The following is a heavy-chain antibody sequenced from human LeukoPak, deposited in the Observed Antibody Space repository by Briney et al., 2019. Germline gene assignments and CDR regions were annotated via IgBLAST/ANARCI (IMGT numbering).Heavy chain of an antibody. CDR3: ATNYYDISGYYYFVSDLEH. CDR1: GYTFTGYF. J-gene: IGHJ1*01. Sequence: ASVKVSCKASGYTFTGYFMHWVRQAPGQGLEWMGRINPNSGGTNYAQKFQGRVTMTRDTSISTAYMELTSLRSDDTAVYYCATNYYDISGYYYFVSDLEHWGQGTLVTVSS. V-gene: IGHV1-2*06. D-gene: IGHD3-22*01. CDR2: INPNSGGT.